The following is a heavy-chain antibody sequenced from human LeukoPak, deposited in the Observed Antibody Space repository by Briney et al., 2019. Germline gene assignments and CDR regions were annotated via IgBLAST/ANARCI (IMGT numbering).Heavy chain of an antibody. D-gene: IGHD2-15*01. CDR2: IYYTGNA. Sequence: SETLSLTCTVSGGSISGYYWNWIRQSPGKGLEWIAYIYYTGNANYNPSLKSRVTISVDTSKNQISLILSSVTAADTAVYYCARRTYCSGGRCYGENWFDPWGQGTLVTVSS. V-gene: IGHV4-59*08. J-gene: IGHJ5*02. CDR1: GGSISGYY. CDR3: ARRTYCSGGRCYGENWFDP.